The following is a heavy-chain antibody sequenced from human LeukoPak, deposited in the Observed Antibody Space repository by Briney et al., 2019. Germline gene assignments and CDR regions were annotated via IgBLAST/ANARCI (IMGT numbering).Heavy chain of an antibody. V-gene: IGHV3-23*01. J-gene: IGHJ4*02. CDR1: GFTFSSSA. Sequence: GGSLRLSCAASGFTFSSSAMSWVRQAPGKGLEWVSAISNNGGYTYYADSVQGRFTISRDNSKSTLCLQMNSLKAEDTAVYYCAKQLGYCSDGSCYFPYWGQGTLVTVSS. CDR3: AKQLGYCSDGSCYFPY. CDR2: ISNNGGYT. D-gene: IGHD2-15*01.